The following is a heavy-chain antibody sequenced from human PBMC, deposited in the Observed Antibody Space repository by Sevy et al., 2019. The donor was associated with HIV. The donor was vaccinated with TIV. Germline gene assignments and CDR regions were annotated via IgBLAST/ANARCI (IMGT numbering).Heavy chain of an antibody. CDR3: ARLYHDGSAVQAFDI. V-gene: IGHV1-69*13. CDR1: GGTFTSYC. Sequence: ASVKVSCKASGGTFTSYCLSWVRQAPGQGLEWVETYTPIFGTTNYAQKFQGRITIAADASTRTAYMELSSLRSEASAVYFCARLYHDGSAVQAFDIWGQGTMVTVSS. CDR2: YTPIFGTT. J-gene: IGHJ3*02. D-gene: IGHD3-22*01.